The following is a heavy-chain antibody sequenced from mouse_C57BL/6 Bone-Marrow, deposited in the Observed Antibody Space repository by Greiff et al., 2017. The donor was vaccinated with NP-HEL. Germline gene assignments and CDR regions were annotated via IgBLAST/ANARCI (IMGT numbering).Heavy chain of an antibody. CDR2: IDPETGGT. V-gene: IGHV1-15*01. Sequence: QVQLQQSGAELVRPGASVTLSCKASGYTFTDYEMHWVKQTPVHGLEWIGAIDPETGGTAYNQKFKGKAILTADKSSSAAYMELRSLKSEDSAVYYCTTRRGFAYWGQGTLVTVSA. CDR3: TTRRGFAY. J-gene: IGHJ3*01. D-gene: IGHD2-12*01. CDR1: GYTFTDYE.